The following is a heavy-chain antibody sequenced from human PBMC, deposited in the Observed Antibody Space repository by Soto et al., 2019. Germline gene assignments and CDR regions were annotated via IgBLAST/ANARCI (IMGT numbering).Heavy chain of an antibody. J-gene: IGHJ4*02. V-gene: IGHV4-39*01. CDR3: ARQGSY. CDR2: IYFNGNT. CDR1: GVSISDTSYY. Sequence: QLQLQESGPGLVKPSETLSLTCNVSGVSISDTSYYLGWIRQPPGKGLEWIGTIYFNGNTFYNPSLKSRLTISVDTSKNQFSLRLTSVTAADTAVYYCARQGSYWGQGTLVAVSS.